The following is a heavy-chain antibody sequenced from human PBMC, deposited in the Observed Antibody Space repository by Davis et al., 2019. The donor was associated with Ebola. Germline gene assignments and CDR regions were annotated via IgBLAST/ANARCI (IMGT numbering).Heavy chain of an antibody. D-gene: IGHD5-24*01. Sequence: GSLRLSCVASGFTLNRFWMHWVRQAPGKGLVWVSHISGNGINTNYADSVKGRFTISRDNAKNTLYLQMNSLRVEDTAVYYCARGGFYNRDAFDIWGQGTMVTVSS. CDR1: GFTLNRFW. CDR2: ISGNGINT. J-gene: IGHJ3*02. CDR3: ARGGFYNRDAFDI. V-gene: IGHV3-74*01.